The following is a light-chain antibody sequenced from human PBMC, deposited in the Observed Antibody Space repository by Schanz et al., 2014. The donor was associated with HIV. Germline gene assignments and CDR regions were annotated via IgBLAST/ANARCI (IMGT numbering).Light chain of an antibody. CDR3: QSYDSSLSGVL. V-gene: IGLV1-40*01. CDR2: ENN. CDR1: SSNIGAGYY. J-gene: IGLJ2*01. Sequence: QSVLTQPPSVSGAPGQRITISCTGSSSNIGAGYYVHWYQQFPGTAPKLLIYENNHRPSGVPDRISGSRSATSASLAITGLQAEDEADYYCQSYDSSLSGVLFGGGTKLTVL.